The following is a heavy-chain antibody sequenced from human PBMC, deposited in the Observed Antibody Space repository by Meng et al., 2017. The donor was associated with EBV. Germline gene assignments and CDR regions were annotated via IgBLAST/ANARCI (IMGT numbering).Heavy chain of an antibody. Sequence: VPSGALGAAGKGSGVSGKAPCNSCGGHLRHFRISWVRQAPGQGVEWMGGIIPLFHTTNYAQKFQGRLHIIADESSATTYMELSSLRSEDTAIYYCASAEHYGDYVFEYWGQGTLVTVSS. D-gene: IGHD4-17*01. CDR3: ASAEHYGDYVFEY. CDR1: GGHLRHFR. CDR2: IIPLFHTT. V-gene: IGHV1-69*01. J-gene: IGHJ4*02.